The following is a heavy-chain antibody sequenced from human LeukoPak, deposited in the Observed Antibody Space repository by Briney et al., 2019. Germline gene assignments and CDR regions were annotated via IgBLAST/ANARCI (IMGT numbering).Heavy chain of an antibody. CDR2: MNPNSGNT. CDR1: GYTFTSYD. V-gene: IGHV1-8*01. Sequence: ASVKVSCKASGYTFTSYDINWVRQATGQGLEWMGWMNPNSGNTGYAQKFQGRVTMTRNTSIGTAYMELSSLRSEDTAVYYCARAGRWYSYGYLDYWGQGTLVTVSS. J-gene: IGHJ4*02. CDR3: ARAGRWYSYGYLDY. D-gene: IGHD5-18*01.